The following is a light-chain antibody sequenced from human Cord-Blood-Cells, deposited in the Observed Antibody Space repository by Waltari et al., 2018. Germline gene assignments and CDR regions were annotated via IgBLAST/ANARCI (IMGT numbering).Light chain of an antibody. V-gene: IGLV2-23*01. CDR3: RSYAGSSTYVV. J-gene: IGLJ2*01. CDR2: EGS. Sequence: QSALTQPASVSGSPGQSITISCTGTSSDVGSYNLVSWYQQHPGKAPKLMIYEGSKRPSGVSIRFSGSKSGNIYSLTIAEVQAEDEADYYCRSYAGSSTYVVFGGGTKLTVL. CDR1: SSDVGSYNL.